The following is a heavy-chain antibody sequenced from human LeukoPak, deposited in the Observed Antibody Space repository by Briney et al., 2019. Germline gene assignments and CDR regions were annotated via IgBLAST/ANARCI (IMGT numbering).Heavy chain of an antibody. J-gene: IGHJ5*02. CDR1: GITLSDSW. V-gene: IGHV3-74*01. CDR3: ARHKRTAMAGLDP. D-gene: IGHD6-19*01. Sequence: GGSLRLSCAAAGITLSDSWMHWVRQAPGKGLVWVSRSDGSSTTYADSVKGRFTMSRDNAKNTLYLQMNSVRAEDTAVYYCARHKRTAMAGLDPWGQGTLVTVSS. CDR2: SDGSST.